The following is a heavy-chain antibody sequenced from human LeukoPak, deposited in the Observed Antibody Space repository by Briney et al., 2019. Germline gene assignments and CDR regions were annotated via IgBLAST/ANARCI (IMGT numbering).Heavy chain of an antibody. D-gene: IGHD6-13*01. CDR2: IKDDGSEK. CDR1: GFTFSGYW. CDR3: APLNWVYPDGFDI. J-gene: IGHJ3*02. Sequence: GGSLRLSCAASGFTFSGYWMSWVRQAPGEGLEWVASIKDDGSEKYYMDSVKGRLTISRDNAKNSMSLQMNSLRAEDTAVYYCAPLNWVYPDGFDIWGQGTMVTVSS. V-gene: IGHV3-7*01.